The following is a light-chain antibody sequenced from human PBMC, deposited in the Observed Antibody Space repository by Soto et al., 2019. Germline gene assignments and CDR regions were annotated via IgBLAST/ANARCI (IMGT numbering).Light chain of an antibody. J-gene: IGLJ3*02. CDR2: EAR. Sequence: QSVLTQPASVSGSAGPSITISCSGTMRDVGAYNLVSWYQQHTGTSPKLIIYEARNRPSGISSRFSGYRSGKTASLTISGLQSEDEGDYYCSAYTARSTLVFGGGTKLTVL. V-gene: IGLV2-14*01. CDR3: SAYTARSTLV. CDR1: MRDVGAYNL.